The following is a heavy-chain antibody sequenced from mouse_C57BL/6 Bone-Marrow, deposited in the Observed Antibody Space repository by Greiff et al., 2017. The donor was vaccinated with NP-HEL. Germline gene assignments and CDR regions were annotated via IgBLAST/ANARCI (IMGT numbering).Heavy chain of an antibody. J-gene: IGHJ2*01. V-gene: IGHV5-4*03. D-gene: IGHD3-2*02. CDR2: ISDGGSYT. CDR3: ARMGTAQATDY. CDR1: GFTFSSYA. Sequence: EVKLVESGGGLVKPGGSLKLSCAASGFTFSSYAMSWVRQTPEKRLEWVATISDGGSYTYYPDNVKGRFTISRDNAKNNLYLQMSHLKSEDTAMYYCARMGTAQATDYWGQGTTLTVSS.